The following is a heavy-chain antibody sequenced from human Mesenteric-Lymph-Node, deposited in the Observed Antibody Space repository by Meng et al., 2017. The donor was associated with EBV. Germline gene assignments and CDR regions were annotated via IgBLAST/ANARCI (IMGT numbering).Heavy chain of an antibody. CDR1: GFTFSRSR. J-gene: IGHJ5*02. CDR3: ARDVSTTNWFDP. V-gene: IGHV3-74*01. Sequence: VHRVYLEVGLSWLGGGLRRALSASGFTFSRSRMDWVRQVPGKGLVWVSFIISDGTSTTHADSVKGRFTISRDNAKNTPYLQMNSLRVEDTAVYYCARDVSTTNWFDPWGQGTLVTVSS. CDR2: IISDGTST. D-gene: IGHD4-11*01.